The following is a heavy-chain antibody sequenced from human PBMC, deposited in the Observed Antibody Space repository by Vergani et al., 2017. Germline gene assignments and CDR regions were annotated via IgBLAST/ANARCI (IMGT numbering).Heavy chain of an antibody. CDR2: IYPGDPDT. Sequence: EVQLVQSGAEVKKPGESLTISCKGSGFSFTSYWIGWVRQMPGQGLEWMGIIYPGDPDTSYSPSFQGQVTISADKSISTAYLQWSSLKASDTAMYYCARQRWLQLGHFDYWGQGTLVTVSS. D-gene: IGHD5-24*01. CDR1: GFSFTSYW. CDR3: ARQRWLQLGHFDY. V-gene: IGHV5-51*01. J-gene: IGHJ4*02.